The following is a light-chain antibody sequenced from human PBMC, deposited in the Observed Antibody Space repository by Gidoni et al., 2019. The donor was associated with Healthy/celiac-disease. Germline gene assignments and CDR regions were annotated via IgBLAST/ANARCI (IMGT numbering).Light chain of an antibody. V-gene: IGKV1-39*01. J-gene: IGKJ4*01. Sequence: DIQMTQSPSSLSASVGDRVTITCRASQSISSYLNWYQQKPGKAPKLLSYAASSLQSGVPSRFSGSGSGTDFTLTISSLQPEDFATYYCQQSYSTPTSFGGGTNVEIK. CDR3: QQSYSTPTS. CDR1: QSISSY. CDR2: AAS.